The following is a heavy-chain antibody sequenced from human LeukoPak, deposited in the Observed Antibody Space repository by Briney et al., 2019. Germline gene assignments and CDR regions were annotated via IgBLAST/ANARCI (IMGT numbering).Heavy chain of an antibody. V-gene: IGHV3-23*01. CDR2: ITSTGVST. CDR1: GFTFSTYG. CDR3: AKVASGYCSGGGCYVDY. J-gene: IGHJ4*02. D-gene: IGHD2-15*01. Sequence: GGSLRLSCAASGFTFSTYGMTWVRQAPGKGLEWVSFITSTGVSTYYADSVKGRFTISRDNSKNTLSLQMSSLRAEDTAVYYCAKVASGYCSGGGCYVDYRGQGTLVTVSS.